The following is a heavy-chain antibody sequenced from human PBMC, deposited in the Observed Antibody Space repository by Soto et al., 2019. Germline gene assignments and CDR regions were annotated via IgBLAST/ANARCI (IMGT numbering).Heavy chain of an antibody. D-gene: IGHD1-1*01. CDR2: ISAHNGNT. J-gene: IGHJ4*02. CDR1: GYTFTIYG. V-gene: IGHV1-18*01. Sequence: QVHLVQSGAEVKKPGASVKVSCKASGYTFTIYGITWVRQAPGQGLEWMGWISAHNGNTDYAQKLQGRVIVTRDTSTRTAYLDLRSMLSDDTAVYYCARGRYGDYWGQGALVTVSS. CDR3: ARGRYGDY.